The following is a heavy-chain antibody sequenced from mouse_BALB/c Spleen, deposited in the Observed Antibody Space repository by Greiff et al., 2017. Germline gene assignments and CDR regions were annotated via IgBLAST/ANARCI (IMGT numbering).Heavy chain of an antibody. V-gene: IGHV3-2*02. CDR2: ISYSGST. J-gene: IGHJ2*01. CDR1: GYSITSDYA. CDR3: ARSRDYFDY. Sequence: EVQGVESGPGLVKPSQSLSLTCTVTGYSITSDYAWNWIRQFPGNKLEWMGYISYSGSTSYNPSLKSRISITRNTSKNQFFLQLNFVTTEDTATYYCARSRDYFDYWGQGTTLTVSS.